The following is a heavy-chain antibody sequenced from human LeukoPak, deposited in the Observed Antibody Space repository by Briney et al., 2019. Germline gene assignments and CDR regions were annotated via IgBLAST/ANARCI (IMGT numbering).Heavy chain of an antibody. CDR1: GGSISSSSYY. J-gene: IGHJ4*02. V-gene: IGHV4-39*01. D-gene: IGHD3-22*01. CDR3: GRIPYYHDSSGPSYDMDV. CDR2: IYYRGTT. Sequence: PSETLSLTCTVSGGSISSSSYYWAWIRQPPGKGLEWIGSIYYRGTTYYNPSLKSRVTISVDTSKNQFSLKLSSVTAADTAVYYCGRIPYYHDSSGPSYDMDVWGQGTLVTVSS.